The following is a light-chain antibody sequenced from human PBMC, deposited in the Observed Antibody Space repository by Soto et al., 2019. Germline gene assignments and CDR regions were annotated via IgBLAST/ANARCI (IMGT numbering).Light chain of an antibody. J-gene: IGKJ2*01. V-gene: IGKV1-5*01. Sequence: DTQMTQSPSTLSASVGDRVTITCRARQSIGSWMAWYQQIPVKATKLLIFDASTLQSGVPSRFSGSGSGNEFTLTISRLHPDDFATYYRQQYNGYSYTFGQGTTLEI. CDR3: QQYNGYSYT. CDR1: QSIGSW. CDR2: DAS.